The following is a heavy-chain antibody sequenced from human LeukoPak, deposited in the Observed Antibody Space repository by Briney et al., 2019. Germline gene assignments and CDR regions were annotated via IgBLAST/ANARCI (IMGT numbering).Heavy chain of an antibody. CDR3: ARGDYVWGSYRPTDY. CDR1: GYTFTSYG. CDR2: ISAYNGNT. V-gene: IGHV1-18*01. J-gene: IGHJ4*02. D-gene: IGHD3-16*02. Sequence: GASVKVSCKASGYTFTSYGISWVRQAPGQGLEWMGWISAYNGNTNYAQKLQGRVTMTTDTSTSTAYMEVRSLRSDDTAVYYCARGDYVWGSYRPTDYWGQGTLVTVSS.